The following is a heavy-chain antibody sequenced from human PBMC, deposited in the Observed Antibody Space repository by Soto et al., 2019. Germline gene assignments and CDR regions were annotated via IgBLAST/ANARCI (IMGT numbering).Heavy chain of an antibody. CDR3: ARGRAIVVVPAAMRRSPDAFDI. CDR1: GGTFSSYA. CDR2: IIPIFGTA. V-gene: IGHV1-69*13. D-gene: IGHD2-2*01. J-gene: IGHJ3*02. Sequence: SVKVSCQASGGTFSSYAISWVRQAPGQGLEWMGGIIPIFGTANYAQKFQGRVTITADESTSTAYMELSSLRSEDTAVYYCARGRAIVVVPAAMRRSPDAFDIWAKGQWSPSPQ.